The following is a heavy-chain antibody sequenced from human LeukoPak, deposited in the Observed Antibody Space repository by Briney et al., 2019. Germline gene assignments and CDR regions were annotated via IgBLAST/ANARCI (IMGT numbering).Heavy chain of an antibody. J-gene: IGHJ4*02. CDR3: SRENGAFSPFGY. D-gene: IGHD2-8*01. V-gene: IGHV4-4*02. CDR1: GGSISNTNW. Sequence: SETLSLTCGASGGSISNTNWWSWVRQRQGQGLEWIGETSLTGLTHYNPSLESRVTVSLDKSKNQLSLNLTSVTAADTAVYYCSRENGAFSPFGYWGQGTLVTVLS. CDR2: TSLTGLT.